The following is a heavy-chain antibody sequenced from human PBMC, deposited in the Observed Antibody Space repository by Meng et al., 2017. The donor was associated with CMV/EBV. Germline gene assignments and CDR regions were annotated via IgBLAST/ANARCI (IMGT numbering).Heavy chain of an antibody. J-gene: IGHJ4*02. CDR2: IDWDDDK. CDR3: ARINEINLDY. V-gene: IGHV2-70D*14. CDR1: GFSLSTSGMR. D-gene: IGHD1-1*01. Sequence: SGPTLVKPTQTLTLTCTFSGFSLSTSGMRVSWIRQPPGKALEWLARIDWDDDKFYSTTLKTRLTISKDTPKNQVVLTMTNMDPVDTATYYCARINEINLDYWGQGTLVTVSS.